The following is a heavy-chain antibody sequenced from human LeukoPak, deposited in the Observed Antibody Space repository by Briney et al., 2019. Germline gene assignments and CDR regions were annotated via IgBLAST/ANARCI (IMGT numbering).Heavy chain of an antibody. CDR2: IFHSGST. CDR1: SASISSGYY. V-gene: IGHV4-30-2*01. Sequence: PSETLSLTCTVSSASISSGYYWSWIRQPPGKGLEWIGYIFHSGSTYYNPSLKSRVTISVDRSKNQFSLKLTSVTAADTAVYYCARVVVVPSAIVDHWGQGTLVTVSS. J-gene: IGHJ4*02. CDR3: ARVVVVPSAIVDH. D-gene: IGHD2-2*01.